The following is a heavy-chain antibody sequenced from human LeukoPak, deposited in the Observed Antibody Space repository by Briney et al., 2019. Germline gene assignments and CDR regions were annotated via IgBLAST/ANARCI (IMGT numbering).Heavy chain of an antibody. J-gene: IGHJ5*02. CDR3: ARDRDGSGSYFFDP. Sequence: SETLSLTCTVSGGSISSYYWSWIRQPPGKGLEWIGYIYYSGSTNYNPSLKSRVTISVDTSKNQFSLKLSSVTAADTAVYYCARDRDGSGSYFFDPWGQGTLVTVSS. D-gene: IGHD3-10*01. CDR1: GGSISSYY. V-gene: IGHV4-59*01. CDR2: IYYSGST.